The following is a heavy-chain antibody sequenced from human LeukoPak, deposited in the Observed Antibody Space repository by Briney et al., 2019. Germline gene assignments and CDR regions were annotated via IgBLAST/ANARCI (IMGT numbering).Heavy chain of an antibody. J-gene: IGHJ1*01. CDR1: GFTFSSYA. CDR2: ISYDGSNK. CDR3: ARGPASLAEYFQH. Sequence: GRSLRLSCAASGFTFSSYAMHWVRQAPGKELEGVAVISYDGSNKYYADSVKGRFTISRDNSKNTLYLQMNSLRAEDTAVYYCARGPASLAEYFQHWGQGTLVTVSS. V-gene: IGHV3-30*04.